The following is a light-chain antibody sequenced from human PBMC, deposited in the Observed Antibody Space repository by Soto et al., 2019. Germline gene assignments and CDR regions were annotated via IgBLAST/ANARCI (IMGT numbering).Light chain of an antibody. CDR3: QQYGSSPPIT. J-gene: IGKJ5*01. CDR1: QSLNRD. V-gene: IGKV3-20*01. Sequence: EIVMTQSPATLSMSPGERATLSCRASQSLNRDLAWYQQKPGQAPRLLIYGASSRATGIPDRFSGSGSGTDFTLTISRLEPEDFAVYYCQQYGSSPPITFGQGTRLEIK. CDR2: GAS.